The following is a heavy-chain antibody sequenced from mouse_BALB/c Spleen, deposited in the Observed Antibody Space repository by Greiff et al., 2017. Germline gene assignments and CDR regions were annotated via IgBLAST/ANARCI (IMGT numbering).Heavy chain of an antibody. Sequence: DVKLVESGGGLVKPGGSLKLSCAASGFTFSSYAMSWVRQTPEKRLEWVASISSGGSTYYPDSVKGRFTISRDNARNILYLQMSSLRSEDTAMYYCARGITTATDYFDYWGQGTTLTVSS. J-gene: IGHJ2*01. CDR1: GFTFSSYA. CDR3: ARGITTATDYFDY. V-gene: IGHV5-6-5*01. CDR2: ISSGGST. D-gene: IGHD1-2*01.